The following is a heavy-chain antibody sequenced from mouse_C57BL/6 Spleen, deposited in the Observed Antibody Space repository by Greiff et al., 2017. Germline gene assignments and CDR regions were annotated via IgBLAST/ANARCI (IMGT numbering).Heavy chain of an antibody. V-gene: IGHV6-3*01. J-gene: IGHJ4*01. Sequence: EVQLVESGGGLVQPGGSMKLSCVASGFTFSNYWMNWVRQSPEKGLEWVAQIRLKSDNYATHYAESVKGRFTISRDDSKSSVYLQMNDLRAEDTGIYYCTVYYYGSRYYAMDYWGQGTSVTVSS. D-gene: IGHD1-1*01. CDR2: IRLKSDNYAT. CDR3: TVYYYGSRYYAMDY. CDR1: GFTFSNYW.